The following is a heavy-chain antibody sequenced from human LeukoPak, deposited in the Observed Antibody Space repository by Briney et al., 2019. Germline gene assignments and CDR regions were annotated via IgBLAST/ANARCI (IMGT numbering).Heavy chain of an antibody. CDR2: IYYSGST. V-gene: IGHV4-30-4*01. D-gene: IGHD1-26*01. J-gene: IGHJ3*02. CDR1: GGSISSGDYY. Sequence: SETLSLTCTVSGGSISSGDYYWSWIRQPPGKGLEWIGYIYYSGSTYYNPSLRSRVTISVDTSKNQFSLKLSSVTAADTAVYYCARVPEWDDAFDIWGQGTMVTVSS. CDR3: ARVPEWDDAFDI.